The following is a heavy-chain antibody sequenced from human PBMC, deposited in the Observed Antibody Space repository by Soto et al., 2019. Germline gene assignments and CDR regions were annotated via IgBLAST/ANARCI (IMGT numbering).Heavy chain of an antibody. D-gene: IGHD5-18*01. V-gene: IGHV3-9*01. CDR2: ISWNSGSI. CDR3: AKANTAMVTDYYCGMDV. Sequence: EVQLVESGGGLVQPGRSLRLSCAASGFTFDDFAMHWVRQPPGKGLEWVSGISWNSGSIGYADSVKGRFTISRDNAKNSLYLQMNSLRDEDTALYYCAKANTAMVTDYYCGMDVWGQGITVTVSS. J-gene: IGHJ6*02. CDR1: GFTFDDFA.